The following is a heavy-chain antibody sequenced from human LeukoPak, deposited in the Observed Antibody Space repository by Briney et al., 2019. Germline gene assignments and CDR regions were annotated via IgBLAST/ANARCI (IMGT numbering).Heavy chain of an antibody. CDR2: IIPIFGTA. J-gene: IGHJ6*04. CDR1: GGTFSSYA. V-gene: IGHV1-69*06. Sequence: SVKVSCKASGGTFSSYAISWVRQAPGQGLEWMGGIIPIFGTANYAQKFQGRVTITADKSTSTAYMELSSLRSEDTAVYYCARGIAAAVGTYYYGMDVWGKGTTVTVSS. D-gene: IGHD6-13*01. CDR3: ARGIAAAVGTYYYGMDV.